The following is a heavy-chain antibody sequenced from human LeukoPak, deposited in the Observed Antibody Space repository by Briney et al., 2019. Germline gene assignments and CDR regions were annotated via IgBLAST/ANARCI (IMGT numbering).Heavy chain of an antibody. J-gene: IGHJ4*02. D-gene: IGHD5-18*01. CDR1: GYTFTSYG. V-gene: IGHV1-18*01. CDR3: ARDVQSGYSYAPIDY. CDR2: ISAYNGNT. Sequence: GASVKVSCKASGYTFTSYGISWVRQAPGQGLEWMGWISAYNGNTNYAQKLQGRVTMTTDTSTSTAYMELRSLRSDGTAVYYCARDVQSGYSYAPIDYWGQGTLVTVSS.